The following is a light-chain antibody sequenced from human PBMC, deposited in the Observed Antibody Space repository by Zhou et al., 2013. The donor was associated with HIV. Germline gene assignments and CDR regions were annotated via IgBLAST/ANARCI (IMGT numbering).Light chain of an antibody. Sequence: DIQMTQSPSSLSASVGDRVTITCQASQDISTYLNWYQQQPGKPPNLLIYDASNLETGVPSRFNGSGSGTDFTFTITSLQPEDLATYYCQHYDNVPLSTFGQGTKLEIK. CDR1: QDISTY. J-gene: IGKJ2*01. CDR3: QHYDNVPLST. V-gene: IGKV1-33*01. CDR2: DAS.